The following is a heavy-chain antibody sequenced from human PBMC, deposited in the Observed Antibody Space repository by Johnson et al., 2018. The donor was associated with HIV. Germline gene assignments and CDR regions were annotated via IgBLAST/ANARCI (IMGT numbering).Heavy chain of an antibody. J-gene: IGHJ3*02. CDR1: GFTFDDYA. D-gene: IGHD2-8*01. CDR2: ISGSGGST. V-gene: IGHV3-9*01. Sequence: VQLVESGGALVQPGRSLRLSCAASGFTFDDYAMHWVRQAPGKGLEWVSGISGSGGSTYYADSVKGRFTVSRDNAKNSFYLQMNSLRAEDTAVYYCARSVNAGRPFDIWGQGTLVTVSS. CDR3: ARSVNAGRPFDI.